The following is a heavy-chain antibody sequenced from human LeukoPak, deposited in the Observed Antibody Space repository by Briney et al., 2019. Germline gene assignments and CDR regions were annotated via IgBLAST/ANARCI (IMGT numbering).Heavy chain of an antibody. D-gene: IGHD6-13*01. J-gene: IGHJ6*02. CDR2: ISWNSGSI. CDR1: GFTLDDYA. Sequence: GGSLRLSCAASGFTLDDYAMHWVRQAPGKGLEWVSGISWNSGSIGYADSVKGRFTISRDNAKNSLYLQMNSLRAEDTALYYCAKDQAAADPRHGMDVWGQGTTVTVSS. V-gene: IGHV3-9*01. CDR3: AKDQAAADPRHGMDV.